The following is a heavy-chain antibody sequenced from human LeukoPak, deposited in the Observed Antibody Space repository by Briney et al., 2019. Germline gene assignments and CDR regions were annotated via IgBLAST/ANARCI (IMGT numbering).Heavy chain of an antibody. Sequence: SETLSLTCTFSGGSISSTNYYWGWIRQPPGKGLEWIGSIYYSGSTNYNPSLKSRVTISVDTSKNQFSLKLSSVTAADTAVYYCARDRGSGSIFDYWGQGTLVTVSS. D-gene: IGHD3-10*01. CDR1: GGSISSTNYY. CDR2: IYYSGST. CDR3: ARDRGSGSIFDY. V-gene: IGHV4-39*07. J-gene: IGHJ4*02.